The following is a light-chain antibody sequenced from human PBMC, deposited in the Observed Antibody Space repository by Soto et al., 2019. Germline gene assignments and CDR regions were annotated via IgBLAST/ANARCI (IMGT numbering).Light chain of an antibody. V-gene: IGLV1-40*01. CDR2: GNS. J-gene: IGLJ2*01. CDR1: SSNIGAGYD. CDR3: QSYDSSLSGYVV. Sequence: QSVLTQPPSVYGAPGQRVTISCTGSSSNIGAGYDVHWYQQIPGTAPKLLLYGNSNRPSGVPDRFSGSKSGTSASLAITGLQAEDEADYYCQSYDSSLSGYVVFGGGTKLTVL.